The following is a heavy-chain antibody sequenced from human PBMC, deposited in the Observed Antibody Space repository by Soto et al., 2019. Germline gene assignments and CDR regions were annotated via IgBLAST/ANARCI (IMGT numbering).Heavy chain of an antibody. CDR1: GGTFSRYA. J-gene: IGHJ4*03. CDR3: VRVVAIPGYPDN. D-gene: IGHD2-15*01. CDR2: IVPIVDTS. V-gene: IGHV1-69*12. Sequence: QVQLVQSGAEVRQPASSVKVSCKTSGGTFSRYAISWVRQAPGQGLEWMGGIVPIVDTSTSAQKFQGRVTSTADESTSTVYMELSSMRSYDTAGYYFVRVVAIPGYPDNWGQGTLVTVSS.